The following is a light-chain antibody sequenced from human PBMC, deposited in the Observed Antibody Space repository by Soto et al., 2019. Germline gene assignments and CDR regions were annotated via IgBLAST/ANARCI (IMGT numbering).Light chain of an antibody. J-gene: IGKJ2*01. CDR3: QQYNNWPPYT. CDR1: QSVSSD. Sequence: EIVMTQSPATLSVSPGERATVSCRASQSVSSDLAWYQQKPGQAPRLLIYGASIRATGIPARFSGSGSGTEFTLTISSLQSEDFAVYYCQQYNNWPPYTFGQGTKLEIK. CDR2: GAS. V-gene: IGKV3-15*01.